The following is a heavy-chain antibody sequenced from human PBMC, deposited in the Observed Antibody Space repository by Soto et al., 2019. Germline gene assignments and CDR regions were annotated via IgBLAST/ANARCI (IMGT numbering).Heavy chain of an antibody. CDR3: ATRPLLPGAP. D-gene: IGHD3-22*01. Sequence: EVQLVESGGGLIQPGGSLRLSCAASGFTFSSNDMNWVRQAPGKGLEWVSLIYSGGSTYYADSVKGRFTISRDNSKNTLYLQMSSLRADATAVYSCATRPLLPGAPWGQGTMVTVSS. J-gene: IGHJ3*01. CDR2: IYSGGST. CDR1: GFTFSSND. V-gene: IGHV3-53*01.